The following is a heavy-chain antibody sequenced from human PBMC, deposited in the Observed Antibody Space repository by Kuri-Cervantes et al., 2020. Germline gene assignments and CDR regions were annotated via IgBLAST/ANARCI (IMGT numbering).Heavy chain of an antibody. D-gene: IGHD3-22*01. CDR3: ARGASYYYDSSGYYTHQNAFDI. Sequence: AAVKVSFKASGYTFTSLDINRVRQAAGQGLEWMGWMNPNSGNTGYAQKVQRRVTMTRNTSISTAYMALSSLRSEDPAVYYCARGASYYYDSSGYYTHQNAFDIWGQGTMVTVSS. V-gene: IGHV1-8*01. J-gene: IGHJ3*02. CDR1: GYTFTSLD. CDR2: MNPNSGNT.